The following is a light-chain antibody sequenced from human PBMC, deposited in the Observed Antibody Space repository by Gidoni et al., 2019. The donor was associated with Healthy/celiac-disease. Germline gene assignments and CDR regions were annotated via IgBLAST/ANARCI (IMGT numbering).Light chain of an antibody. CDR2: LSS. V-gene: IGKV2-28*01. J-gene: IGKJ1*01. CDR3: MQARQTPRT. Sequence: DIVMSKSPLSLPFTPGEPASSSCWTSQGLLHSNGYNYLDWYLQKAAQSPLLLNCLSSTRASGVPDRFSGRGSGTDFTLKISRVEAEDVGVYCCMQARQTPRTFGQGTKVEIK. CDR1: QGLLHSNGYNY.